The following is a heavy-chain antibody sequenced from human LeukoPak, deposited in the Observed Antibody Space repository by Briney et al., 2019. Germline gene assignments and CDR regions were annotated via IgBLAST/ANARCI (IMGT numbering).Heavy chain of an antibody. CDR3: AAGYCSGGSCFYYGMDV. CDR2: IYISGST. CDR1: GGSISSYY. Sequence: SETLSLTCTVSGGSISSYYWSWIRQPAGKGLEWIGRIYISGSTNYNPSLKSRVTMSVDTSKNQFSLKLSSVTAADTAVYYCAAGYCSGGSCFYYGMDVWGQGTTVTVSS. D-gene: IGHD2-15*01. J-gene: IGHJ6*02. V-gene: IGHV4-4*07.